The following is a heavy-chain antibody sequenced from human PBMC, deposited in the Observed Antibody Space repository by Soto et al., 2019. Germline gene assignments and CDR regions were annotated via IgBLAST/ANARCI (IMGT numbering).Heavy chain of an antibody. CDR3: ARGANYDILTDY. V-gene: IGHV1-69*02. CDR1: GRTFSSYT. CDR2: IIPILGIA. J-gene: IGHJ4*02. Sequence: QVQLVHSGAEVKKTGSSVKVSCKAPGRTFSSYTISWVRQAPGQGLEWMGRIIPILGIANYAQKFQGRVTITADKSTSTAYMELSSLRSEDTAVYYCARGANYDILTDYWGQGTLVTVSS. D-gene: IGHD3-9*01.